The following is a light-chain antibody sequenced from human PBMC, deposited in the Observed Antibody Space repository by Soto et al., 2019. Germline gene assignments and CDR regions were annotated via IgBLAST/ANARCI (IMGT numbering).Light chain of an antibody. CDR2: GAS. CDR3: QQCHRYLT. CDR1: QNIKVS. V-gene: IGKV1-5*01. Sequence: DVKMPQSPSTLSASVVDEVTVNCRASQNIKVSLAWYQQKPGKAPKLLISGASSLQSGVPSRFSGSASGTEFTLTISSLQPDDIATYYCQQCHRYLTFGQGTNVDIK. J-gene: IGKJ1*01.